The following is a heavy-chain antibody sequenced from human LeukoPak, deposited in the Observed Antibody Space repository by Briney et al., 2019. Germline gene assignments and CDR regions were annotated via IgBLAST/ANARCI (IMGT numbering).Heavy chain of an antibody. Sequence: ASVTVSFKASGYTFTIYDINWVRQAPGQGLEWMGWMNPNSGNTGYAQKFQGRVTITRDTSISTAYMELSSLRSEDTAVYYCARGRYCSGGSCYWRGSWFDPWGQGTLVTVSS. J-gene: IGHJ5*02. D-gene: IGHD2-15*01. CDR1: GYTFTIYD. CDR2: MNPNSGNT. CDR3: ARGRYCSGGSCYWRGSWFDP. V-gene: IGHV1-8*03.